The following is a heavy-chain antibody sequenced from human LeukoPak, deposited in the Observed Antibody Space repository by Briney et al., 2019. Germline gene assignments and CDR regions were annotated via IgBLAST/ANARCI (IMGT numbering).Heavy chain of an antibody. CDR1: GGSISSGDYY. Sequence: SETLSLTCTVSGGSISSGDYYWSWIRQPPGKGLEWIGYIYFSGSTNYNPSLKSRVTISLDTSKNQCSLNLSSVTAADTAVYYCARGTAGWVYFDYWGPGTLVTVSS. CDR2: IYFSGST. V-gene: IGHV4-61*08. CDR3: ARGTAGWVYFDY. D-gene: IGHD6-19*01. J-gene: IGHJ4*02.